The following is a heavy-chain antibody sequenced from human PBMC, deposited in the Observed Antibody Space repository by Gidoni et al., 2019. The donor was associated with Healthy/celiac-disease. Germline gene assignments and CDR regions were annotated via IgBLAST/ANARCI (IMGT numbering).Heavy chain of an antibody. Sequence: QVQLVLSGAEVTKPGSSVKGSCKASGGPFSSYAISWLRPAPGKGLEWMGGIPPILGPANYAQKFQVRGTITADKSTSTAYMELSSLRSEATAVYYCARNGATITGGMDVWGQGTTVTVSS. D-gene: IGHD5-12*01. CDR2: IPPILGPA. V-gene: IGHV1-69*06. CDR1: GGPFSSYA. J-gene: IGHJ6*02. CDR3: ARNGATITGGMDV.